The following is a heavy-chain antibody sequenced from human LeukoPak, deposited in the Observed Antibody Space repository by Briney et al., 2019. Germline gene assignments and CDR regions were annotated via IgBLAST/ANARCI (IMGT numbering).Heavy chain of an antibody. CDR1: GFTFSSYA. Sequence: PGGSLRLSCAASGFTFSSYAMSWVRQAPGKGLEWVSSISGSDGTTYYADSVKGRFTISRDNSKNTLYLQMNSLRAEDTAVYYCAKDPPGSSIQFAFDYWGQGTLVTVSS. CDR3: AKDPPGSSIQFAFDY. V-gene: IGHV3-23*01. J-gene: IGHJ4*02. D-gene: IGHD1-26*01. CDR2: ISGSDGTT.